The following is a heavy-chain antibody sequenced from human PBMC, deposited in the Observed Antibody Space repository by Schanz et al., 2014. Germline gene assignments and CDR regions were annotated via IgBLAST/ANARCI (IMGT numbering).Heavy chain of an antibody. CDR2: ISAYSGNT. D-gene: IGHD6-13*01. Sequence: QVQLVQSGAEVKKPGASVKVSCKASGYTFTNYGISWVRQAPGQGLEWMGWISAYSGNTNYAQKFQGRVTMTTDTSTSTAYMELRSLRSDDTAVYYCAGATYSSSWYGGSEYFQHWGQGTLVTVSS. CDR1: GYTFTNYG. J-gene: IGHJ1*01. CDR3: AGATYSSSWYGGSEYFQH. V-gene: IGHV1-18*01.